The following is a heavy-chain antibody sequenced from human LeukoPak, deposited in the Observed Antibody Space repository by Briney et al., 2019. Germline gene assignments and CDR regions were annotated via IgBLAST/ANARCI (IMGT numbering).Heavy chain of an antibody. CDR2: ISGNGGST. CDR1: GFTFSSYA. V-gene: IGHV3-64D*06. Sequence: GRSLRLSCAASGFTFSSYAMHWGRQAPAKGLEYVSAISGNGGSTYYADSVKGRFTISRDNSKNTLYLQMSSLRAEDTAIYHCVKDLYKGDSSSWYYFDYWGQGTLVTVSS. J-gene: IGHJ4*02. CDR3: VKDLYKGDSSSWYYFDY. D-gene: IGHD6-13*01.